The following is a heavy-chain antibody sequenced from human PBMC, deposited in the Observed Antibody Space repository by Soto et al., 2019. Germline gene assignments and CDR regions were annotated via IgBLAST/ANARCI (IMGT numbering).Heavy chain of an antibody. Sequence: PSQTLSLTCAISGDSVSSNSAAWTWIRQSPSRGLEWLGRTYYRSKWYNDYAVSVKSRITINPDTSKNQFSLQLNSVTPEDTAVYYCALGYSLTDYDYIWGRYRYGFDALDIWGQGTMVTVSS. V-gene: IGHV6-1*01. D-gene: IGHD3-16*02. J-gene: IGHJ3*02. CDR3: ALGYSLTDYDYIWGRYRYGFDALDI. CDR1: GDSVSSNSAA. CDR2: TYYRSKWYN.